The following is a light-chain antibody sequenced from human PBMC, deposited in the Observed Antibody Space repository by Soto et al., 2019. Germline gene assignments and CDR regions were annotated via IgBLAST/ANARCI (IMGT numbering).Light chain of an antibody. CDR1: QGISSS. CDR3: QQLNSYPPYT. CDR2: AAS. Sequence: IQLTQSPSSLSASVGDRVTITCRASQGISSSLAWYQQKPGKAPKLLIYAASTLQSGVPSRFSGSGYGTDFTLTISSLQPEDFATHYCQQLNSYPPYTFGQGTKLDVK. V-gene: IGKV1-9*01. J-gene: IGKJ2*01.